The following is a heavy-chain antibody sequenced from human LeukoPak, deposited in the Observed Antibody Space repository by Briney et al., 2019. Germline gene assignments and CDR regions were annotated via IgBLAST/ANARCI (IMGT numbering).Heavy chain of an antibody. D-gene: IGHD2-21*01. Sequence: SETLSLTCTVSGGSISGYYWSWIRQPPGKGLEFIGYIFYSGITNYNPSLKSRVTISVDTSKNQFSLRLSSVTAADTAVYYCARQKTAMIAFDYWGQGTLVTVS. V-gene: IGHV4-59*01. CDR3: ARQKTAMIAFDY. J-gene: IGHJ4*02. CDR1: GGSISGYY. CDR2: IFYSGIT.